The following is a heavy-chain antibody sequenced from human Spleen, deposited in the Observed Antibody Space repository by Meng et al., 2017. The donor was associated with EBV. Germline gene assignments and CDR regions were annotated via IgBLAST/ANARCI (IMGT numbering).Heavy chain of an antibody. V-gene: IGHV4-34*01. Sequence: QVQLQQWGAGLLXXXXXLXLSXAXSSGPLIGYYWTWVRQSPGKGLDWIGDINHIGTTNYNPSLKSRVTISLDTSKNQFSLRLTSVTAADTAVYYCARPFPSWQSPRLDPFGDWGQGTLVTVSS. D-gene: IGHD6-19*01. CDR3: ARPFPSWQSPRLDPFGD. CDR2: INHIGTT. CDR1: SGPLIGYY. J-gene: IGHJ4*02.